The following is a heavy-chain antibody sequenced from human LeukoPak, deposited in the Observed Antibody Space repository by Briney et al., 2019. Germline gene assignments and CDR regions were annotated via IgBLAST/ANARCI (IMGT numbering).Heavy chain of an antibody. CDR3: AKPTDLRFDY. D-gene: IGHD4-17*01. V-gene: IGHV3-33*06. CDR1: GFTFSSYG. J-gene: IGHJ4*02. CDR2: IWYDGSNK. Sequence: GGSLRLSCAASGFTFSSYGMHWVRQAPGKGLEWVAVIWYDGSNKYYADSVKGRFTISRDNSKNTLYLQMDSLRAEDTAVYYCAKPTDLRFDYWGQGTLVTVSS.